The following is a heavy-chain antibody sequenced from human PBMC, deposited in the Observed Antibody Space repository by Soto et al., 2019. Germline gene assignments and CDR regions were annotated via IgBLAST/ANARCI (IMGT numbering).Heavy chain of an antibody. D-gene: IGHD1-26*01. CDR1: GGSISSHY. CDR2: IYYRGST. Sequence: SETLSLTCTVSGGSISSHYWSWVRQAPGKGLEWIGHIYYRGSTTYNPSLRSRSTISVDTSNNQFSLKLNSVTTADTAVYYCARDGREASGMDVWGQGTKVTV. CDR3: ARDGREASGMDV. V-gene: IGHV4-59*11. J-gene: IGHJ6*02.